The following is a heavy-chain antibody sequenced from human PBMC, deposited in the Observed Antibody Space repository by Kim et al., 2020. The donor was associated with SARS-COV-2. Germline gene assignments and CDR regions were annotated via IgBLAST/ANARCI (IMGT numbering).Heavy chain of an antibody. J-gene: IGHJ6*02. V-gene: IGHV4-31*03. D-gene: IGHD4-4*01. CDR1: GGSISSGGYY. Sequence: SETLSLTCTVSGGSISSGGYYWSWIRQHPGKGLEWIGYIYYSGSTYYNPSLKSRVTISVDTSKNQFSLKLSSVTAADTAVYYCARDELRYSNYGPTGGRLRYYGMDVWGQGTTVTVSS. CDR3: ARDELRYSNYGPTGGRLRYYGMDV. CDR2: IYYSGST.